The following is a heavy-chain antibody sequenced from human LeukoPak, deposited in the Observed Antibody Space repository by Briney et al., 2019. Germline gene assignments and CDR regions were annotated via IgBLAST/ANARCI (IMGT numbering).Heavy chain of an antibody. CDR3: ATDDYGELFDY. CDR1: GFTFSSYG. D-gene: IGHD4-17*01. J-gene: IGHJ4*02. V-gene: IGHV3-74*01. CDR2: INSDGSST. Sequence: GGSLRLSCAASGFTFSSYGMHWVRQAPGKGLEWVSRINSDGSSTSYADSVKGRFTISRDNAKNTLYLQMNSLRAEDTAVYYCATDDYGELFDYWGQGTLVTVSS.